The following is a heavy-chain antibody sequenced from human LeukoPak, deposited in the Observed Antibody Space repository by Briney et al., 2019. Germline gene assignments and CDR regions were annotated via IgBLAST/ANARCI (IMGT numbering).Heavy chain of an antibody. J-gene: IGHJ5*02. Sequence: SETLSLTCTVSGGSISSYYWSWIRQPPGKGLEWIGYIYYSGSTNYNPSLESRVTISVDTSKNQFSLKLSSVTAADTAVYYCARVIPQWLVTNWFDPWGQGTLVTVSS. V-gene: IGHV4-59*01. CDR1: GGSISSYY. CDR3: ARVIPQWLVTNWFDP. D-gene: IGHD6-19*01. CDR2: IYYSGST.